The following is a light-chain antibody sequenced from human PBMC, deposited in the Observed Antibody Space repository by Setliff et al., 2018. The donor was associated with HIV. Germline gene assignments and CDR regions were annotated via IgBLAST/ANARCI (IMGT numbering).Light chain of an antibody. J-gene: IGLJ1*01. CDR3: SSYTSSSTYV. CDR1: SSDVGGYNY. CDR2: DVS. Sequence: SALTQPASVSGSPGQSITISCTGTSSDVGGYNYVSWYQQHPGKAPKLMIYDVSKRPSGVSNRFSGSKSGNTASLTISGLQAEDEADYYCSSYTSSSTYVFGSGTKVTV. V-gene: IGLV2-14*01.